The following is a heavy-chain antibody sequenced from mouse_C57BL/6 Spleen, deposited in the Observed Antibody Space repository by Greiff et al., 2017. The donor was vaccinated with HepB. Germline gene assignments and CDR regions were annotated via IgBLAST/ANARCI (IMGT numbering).Heavy chain of an antibody. V-gene: IGHV10-1*01. Sequence: EVKLVESGGGLVQPKGSLKLSCAASGFSFNTYAMNWVRQAPGKGLEWVARIRSKSNNYATYYADSVKDRFTISRDDSESMLYLQMNNLKTEDTAMYYCVRQLTGPHWYFDVWGTGTTVTVSS. CDR3: VRQLTGPHWYFDV. D-gene: IGHD4-1*01. CDR1: GFSFNTYA. CDR2: IRSKSNNYAT. J-gene: IGHJ1*03.